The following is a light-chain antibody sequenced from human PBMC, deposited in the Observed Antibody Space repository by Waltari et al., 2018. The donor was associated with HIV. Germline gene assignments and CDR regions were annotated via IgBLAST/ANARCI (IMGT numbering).Light chain of an antibody. CDR1: ASLKPY. V-gene: IGLV3-25*03. J-gene: IGLJ1*01. CDR2: KNT. CDR3: LSADSSGTYV. Sequence: SSELTQPPSVSVSPGQTARITCSGDASLKPYTHWFQQKPGQAPVVVIHKNTERPSGIPERFSASWSGTTVTLTITGVQTDDEADYYCLSADSSGTYVFGPGTTVTVL.